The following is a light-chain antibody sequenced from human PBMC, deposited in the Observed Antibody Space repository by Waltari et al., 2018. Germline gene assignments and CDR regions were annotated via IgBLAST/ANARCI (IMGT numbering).Light chain of an antibody. Sequence: QSALTQPASVSGSPGQSITISCTGTSSDVGGYNYVSWYQQHPGKAPNLMIYDVSNRPSGVSNRFSGSKSGNTASLTISGLQAEDEADYYCSSYTSSSTSCVFGTGTKVTVL. J-gene: IGLJ1*01. V-gene: IGLV2-14*03. CDR2: DVS. CDR1: SSDVGGYNY. CDR3: SSYTSSSTSCV.